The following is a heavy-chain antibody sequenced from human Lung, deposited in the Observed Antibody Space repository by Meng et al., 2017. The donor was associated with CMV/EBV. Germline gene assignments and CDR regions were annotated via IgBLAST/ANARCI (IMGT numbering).Heavy chain of an antibody. CDR1: GCTFNDYH. CDR2: ISPYKGDT. J-gene: IGHJ4*02. V-gene: IGHV1-2*04. CDR3: ARAIVKNRKRHFNY. Sequence: KTSGCTFNDYHMHWVRQAPERELEWMGWISPYKGDTVDAQNVQSWVTMARDTSDRTLYMEVSRLRVGDAAVYYCARAIVKNRKRHFNYWGQGTLVTVSS. D-gene: IGHD2-15*01.